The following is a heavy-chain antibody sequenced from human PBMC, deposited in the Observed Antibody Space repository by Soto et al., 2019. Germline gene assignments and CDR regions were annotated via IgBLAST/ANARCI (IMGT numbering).Heavy chain of an antibody. D-gene: IGHD5-12*01. CDR1: GFTFSDYY. CDR2: ISSSGSTI. J-gene: IGHJ5*02. CDR3: ARVQAIDEMATIKA. V-gene: IGHV3-11*01. Sequence: QVQLVESGGGLVKPGGSLRLSCAASGFTFSDYYMSWIRQAPGKGLEWVSYISSSGSTIYYADSVKGRFTIARDNAKNSLYLQMNSLSAEDTGVYYCARVQAIDEMATIKAWGQGTLVTVSS.